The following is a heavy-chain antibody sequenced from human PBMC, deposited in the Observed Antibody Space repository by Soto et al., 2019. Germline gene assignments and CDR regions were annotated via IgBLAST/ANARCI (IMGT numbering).Heavy chain of an antibody. CDR3: AIGVGYSYGYERGGYYYYGMDV. Sequence: QVQLVQAGAEVKKPGSSVKVSCKASGGTFSSYAISWVRQAPGQGLEWMGGIIPIFGTANYAQKFQGRVTITADESTSTAYMELSSLRSEDTAVYYCAIGVGYSYGYERGGYYYYGMDVWGQGTTVTVSS. J-gene: IGHJ6*02. CDR2: IIPIFGTA. CDR1: GGTFSSYA. D-gene: IGHD5-18*01. V-gene: IGHV1-69*01.